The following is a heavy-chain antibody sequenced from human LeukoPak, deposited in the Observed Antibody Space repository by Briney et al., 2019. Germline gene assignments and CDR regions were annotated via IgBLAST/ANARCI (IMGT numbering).Heavy chain of an antibody. CDR2: INHSGST. CDR3: ARGPGWLQLRY. Sequence: SETLSLTCAVYGGSFSGYYWSWIRQPPGKGLEWIGEINHSGSTNYNPSLKSRVTISVDTSKNQFSLKLSSVTAADTAVYYCARGPGWLQLRYWGQGTLVTVSS. V-gene: IGHV4-34*01. J-gene: IGHJ4*02. CDR1: GGSFSGYY. D-gene: IGHD5-24*01.